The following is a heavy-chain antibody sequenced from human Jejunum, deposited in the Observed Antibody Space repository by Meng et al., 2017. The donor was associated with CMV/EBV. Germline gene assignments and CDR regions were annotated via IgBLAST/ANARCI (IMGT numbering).Heavy chain of an antibody. CDR1: GFTFGDYA. CDR2: IRSQADGGTT. J-gene: IGHJ4*02. V-gene: IGHV3-49*04. Sequence: LKISCSTSGFTFGDYAMSWVRQAPGKGLEGVASIRSQADGGTTEYAASVKGRFTISRDDSKSIAYLQMNSLKTEDTAIYYCGSGPNWGQGTLVTVSS. CDR3: GSGPN.